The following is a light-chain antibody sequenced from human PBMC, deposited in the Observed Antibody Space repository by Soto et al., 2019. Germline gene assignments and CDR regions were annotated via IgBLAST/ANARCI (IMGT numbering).Light chain of an antibody. V-gene: IGLV3-1*01. CDR2: RDR. Sequence: SYELAQPPSVSVSPGQTASISCSGNKLENKFVSWYQHRPGQSPVLVIYRDRERPSGIPERFSASNSGNTATLTISGTQAVDEADYYCQAWDSNPGVVFGGGTKLTVL. CDR1: KLENKF. J-gene: IGLJ2*01. CDR3: QAWDSNPGVV.